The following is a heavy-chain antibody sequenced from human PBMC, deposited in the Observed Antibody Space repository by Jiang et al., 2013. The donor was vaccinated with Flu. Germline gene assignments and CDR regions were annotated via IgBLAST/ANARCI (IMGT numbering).Heavy chain of an antibody. Sequence: GGGLVKPGGSLRLSCAASGFTFSNAWMSWVRQAPGKGLEWVGRIKSKTDGGTTDYAAPVKGRFTISRDDSKNTLYLQMNSLKTEDTAVYYCTTGWDSGYDLSFDYWGQGTLVTVSS. V-gene: IGHV3-15*01. J-gene: IGHJ4*02. D-gene: IGHD5-12*01. CDR2: IKSKTDGGTT. CDR1: GFTFSNAW. CDR3: TTGWDSGYDLSFDY.